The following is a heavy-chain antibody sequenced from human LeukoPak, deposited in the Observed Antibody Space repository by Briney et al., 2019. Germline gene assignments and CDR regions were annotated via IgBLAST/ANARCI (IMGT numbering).Heavy chain of an antibody. V-gene: IGHV3-21*01. D-gene: IGHD3-22*01. CDR1: GFTFSSYS. CDR3: ARIGLSNYYDSSGLDY. Sequence: GGSLRLSCAASGFTFSSYSMNWVRRAPGKGLEWVSSISSSSSYIYYADSVKGRFTISRDNAKNSLYLQMNSLRAEDTAVYYCARIGLSNYYDSSGLDYWGQGTLVTVSS. J-gene: IGHJ4*02. CDR2: ISSSSSYI.